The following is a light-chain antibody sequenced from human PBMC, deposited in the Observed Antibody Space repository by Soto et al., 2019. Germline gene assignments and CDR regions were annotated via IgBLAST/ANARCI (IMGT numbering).Light chain of an antibody. Sequence: AIRMTQSPSSLSASTGDRVTITCRASQGISSYLAWYQQKPGKAPKLLIYAASTLQSGVPSRFSGSGSGTDFTLTISCLQSVDFATYYCQQYYSYPAYTFGQGTKLEIK. CDR1: QGISSY. V-gene: IGKV1-8*01. J-gene: IGKJ2*01. CDR2: AAS. CDR3: QQYYSYPAYT.